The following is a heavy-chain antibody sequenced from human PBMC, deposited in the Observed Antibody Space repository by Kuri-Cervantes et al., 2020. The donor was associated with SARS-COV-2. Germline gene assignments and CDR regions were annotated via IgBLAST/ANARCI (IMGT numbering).Heavy chain of an antibody. D-gene: IGHD6-19*01. Sequence: GGSLRLSCAASGFTVSTNYMSWVRQAPGKGLEWVSIIYSGGTTYYADSVKGRITISRDNSKNTVNLQMNSLRGEDTALYYCARAGYSTGWFPDWYFDLWGRGTLVTVSS. CDR1: GFTVSTNY. CDR3: ARAGYSTGWFPDWYFDL. CDR2: IYSGGTT. V-gene: IGHV3-53*01. J-gene: IGHJ2*01.